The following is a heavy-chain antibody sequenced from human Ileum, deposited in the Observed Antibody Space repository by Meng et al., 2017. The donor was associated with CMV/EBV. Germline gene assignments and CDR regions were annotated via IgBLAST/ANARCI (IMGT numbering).Heavy chain of an antibody. CDR3: TRDINYNLDY. CDR1: GFTFSDYP. V-gene: IGHV3-21*01. D-gene: IGHD1-1*01. J-gene: IGHJ4*02. Sequence: EVQRGESGGSLVKPGGSLRLSCAASGFTFSDYPMNWVRQAPGKGLQCIASINHDSTYIYYADSVKGRFTISRDNAKKSLFLQMISLRVEDTAVYYCTRDINYNLDYWGQGALVTVSS. CDR2: INHDSTYI.